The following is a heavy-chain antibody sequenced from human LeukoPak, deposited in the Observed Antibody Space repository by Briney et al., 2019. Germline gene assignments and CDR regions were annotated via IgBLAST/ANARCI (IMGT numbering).Heavy chain of an antibody. CDR2: IIPIFGTA. CDR3: ARGKDWIQLWSVYFDY. CDR1: GGTFSSYA. J-gene: IGHJ4*02. Sequence: ASVKVSCKASGGTFSSYAISWVRQAPGQGLEWMGGIIPIFGTANYAQKFQGRVTITADKSTSTAYMELSSLRSEDTAVYYCARGKDWIQLWSVYFDYWGQGTLVTVSS. V-gene: IGHV1-69*06. D-gene: IGHD5-18*01.